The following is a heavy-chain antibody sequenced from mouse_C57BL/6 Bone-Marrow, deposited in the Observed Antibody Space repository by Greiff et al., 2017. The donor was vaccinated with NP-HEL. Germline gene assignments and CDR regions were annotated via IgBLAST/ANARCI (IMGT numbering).Heavy chain of an antibody. Sequence: QVHVKQSGAELARPGASVKLSCKASGYTFTSYGISWVKQRTGQGLEWIGEIYPRSGNTYYNEKFKGKATLTADKSSSTAYMELRSLTSEDSAVYFCLQLRLLAYWGQGTLVTVSA. CDR1: GYTFTSYG. CDR2: IYPRSGNT. J-gene: IGHJ3*01. D-gene: IGHD3-2*02. CDR3: LQLRLLAY. V-gene: IGHV1-81*01.